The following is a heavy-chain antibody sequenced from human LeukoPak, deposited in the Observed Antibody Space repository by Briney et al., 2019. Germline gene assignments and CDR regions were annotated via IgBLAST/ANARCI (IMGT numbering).Heavy chain of an antibody. V-gene: IGHV3-7*01. CDR3: ARDQFSGYDSSGSPFDY. J-gene: IGHJ4*02. Sequence: GGSLRPSCAASGFTFSSYWMSWVRQAPGKGLEWVANIKQDGSEKYYVDSVKGRFTISRDNAKNSLYLQMNSLRAEDTAVYYCARDQFSGYDSSGSPFDYWGQGTLVTVSS. CDR1: GFTFSSYW. CDR2: IKQDGSEK. D-gene: IGHD3-22*01.